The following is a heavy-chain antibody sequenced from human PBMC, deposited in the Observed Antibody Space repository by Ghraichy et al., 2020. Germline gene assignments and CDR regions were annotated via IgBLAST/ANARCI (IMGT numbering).Heavy chain of an antibody. CDR2: IFNSGRT. CDR3: TREGGSDRSYCGSGRNSGDS. Sequence: GSLRLSCTVSVGSISSSNYYWGWVRQPPGKGLEWIGSIFNSGRTYYTPSLKSRLTISVDTSKNQFSLKLTSVTAADTAVYYCTREGGSDRSYCGSGRNSGDSWGQGTLVTVSS. CDR1: VGSISSSNYY. D-gene: IGHD3-10*01. J-gene: IGHJ4*02. V-gene: IGHV4-39*07.